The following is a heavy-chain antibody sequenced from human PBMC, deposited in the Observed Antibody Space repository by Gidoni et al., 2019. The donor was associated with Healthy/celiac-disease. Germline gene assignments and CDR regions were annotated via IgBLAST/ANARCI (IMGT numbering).Heavy chain of an antibody. Sequence: QVQLQESGPGLVKPSETLSLTCTVSGGSISSYYWSWIRQPPGKGLEWIGYIYYSGSTNYNPSLKSRVTISVDTSKNQFSLKLSSVTAADTAVYYCARGGRDIVVVPAAMGFDYWGQGTLVTVSS. CDR1: GGSISSYY. CDR3: ARGGRDIVVVPAAMGFDY. V-gene: IGHV4-59*01. CDR2: IYYSGST. D-gene: IGHD2-2*01. J-gene: IGHJ4*02.